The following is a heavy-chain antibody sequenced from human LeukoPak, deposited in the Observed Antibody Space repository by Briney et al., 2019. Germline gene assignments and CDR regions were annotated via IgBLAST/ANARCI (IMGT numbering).Heavy chain of an antibody. J-gene: IGHJ4*02. CDR3: ARVVSPLGAVAGAADY. D-gene: IGHD6-19*01. CDR1: GFTFSSYA. CDR2: ISYDGSNK. Sequence: PGGSLRLSCAASGFTFSSYAMHWVRQAPGKGLEWVAVISYDGSNKYYADSVKGRFTISRDNSKNTLYLQMNSLRAEDTAVYYCARVVSPLGAVAGAADYWGQGTLVTVSS. V-gene: IGHV3-30-3*01.